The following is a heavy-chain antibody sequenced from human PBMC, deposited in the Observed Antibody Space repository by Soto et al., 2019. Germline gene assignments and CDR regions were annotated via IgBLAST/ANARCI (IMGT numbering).Heavy chain of an antibody. D-gene: IGHD6-13*01. V-gene: IGHV3-73*01. CDR3: TREYSSSWSTPFDY. J-gene: IGHJ4*02. Sequence: EVQLVESGGGLVQPGGSLKLSCAASGFTFSGSAMHWVRQASGKGLEWVGRIRSKANSYATAYAASVKGRFTISRDDSKNTAYLQMNSLKTEDTAVYYCTREYSSSWSTPFDYWGQGTLVTVSS. CDR2: IRSKANSYAT. CDR1: GFTFSGSA.